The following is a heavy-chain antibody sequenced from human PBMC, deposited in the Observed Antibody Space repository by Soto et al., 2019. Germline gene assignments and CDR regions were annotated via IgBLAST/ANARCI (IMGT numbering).Heavy chain of an antibody. V-gene: IGHV4-30-4*01. CDR2: IYYSGST. D-gene: IGHD3-22*01. CDR3: ARGRYYDSSGYYYI. Sequence: SETLSLTCGVSGGSLSSSGYFWSWIRQPLGKGLEWIGYIYYSGSTNYNPSLKSRVTISVDTSKNQFSLKLSSVTAADTAVYYCARGRYYDSSGYYYIWGQGTLVTVSS. CDR1: GGSLSSSGYF. J-gene: IGHJ4*02.